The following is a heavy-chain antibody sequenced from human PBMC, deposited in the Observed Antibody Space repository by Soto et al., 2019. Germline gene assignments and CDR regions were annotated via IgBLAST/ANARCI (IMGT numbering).Heavy chain of an antibody. Sequence: EVQLLESGGGLVQPGGSLRLSCAASGFTFSSYAMSWVRQAPGKGLEWVSAISGSGGSTYYADSVKGRFTISRDNSKNPVYLQMNSLRAEGTAGYYCANLAPFYGSGSPFDYWGQGTLVTVSS. CDR3: ANLAPFYGSGSPFDY. CDR2: ISGSGGST. V-gene: IGHV3-23*01. CDR1: GFTFSSYA. J-gene: IGHJ4*02. D-gene: IGHD3-10*01.